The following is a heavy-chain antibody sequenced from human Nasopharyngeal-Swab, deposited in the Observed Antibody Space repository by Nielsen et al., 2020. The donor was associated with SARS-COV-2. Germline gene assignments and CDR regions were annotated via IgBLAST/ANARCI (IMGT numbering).Heavy chain of an antibody. CDR1: GFTFSSYA. CDR2: ISSSGSTI. D-gene: IGHD4/OR15-4a*01. V-gene: IGHV3-11*04. J-gene: IGHJ6*02. CDR3: ARGLWSSLRLLGGMDV. Sequence: GESLKISCAASGFTFSSYAMSWIRQAPGKGLEWVSYISSSGSTIYYADSVKGRFTISRDNAKNSLYLQMNSLRAEDTAVYYCARGLWSSLRLLGGMDVWGQGTTVTVSS.